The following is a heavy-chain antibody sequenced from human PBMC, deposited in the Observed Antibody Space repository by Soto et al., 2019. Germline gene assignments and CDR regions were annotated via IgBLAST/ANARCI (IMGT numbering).Heavy chain of an antibody. D-gene: IGHD6-13*01. J-gene: IGHJ4*02. CDR3: ARVSSSWGLVNYSAY. V-gene: IGHV4-61*01. CDR1: WGAGINRSDY. CDR2: IYYSGST. Sequence: TQSLTGTVSWGAGINRSDYCSLIRQPPRNGLECIGYIYYSGSTKYNPSLKSGVTISVETSKNQFSLKLGSVTAADPAVYYCARVSSSWGLVNYSAYRGQGTLVPV.